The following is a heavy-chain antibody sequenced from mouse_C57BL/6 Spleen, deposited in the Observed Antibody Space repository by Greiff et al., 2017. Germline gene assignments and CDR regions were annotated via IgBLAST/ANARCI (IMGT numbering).Heavy chain of an antibody. V-gene: IGHV1-18*01. J-gene: IGHJ4*01. CDR1: GYTFTDYN. D-gene: IGHD2-3*01. Sequence: VQLQQSGPELVKPGASVKIPCKASGYTFTDYNMDWVKQSHGKSLEWIGDINPNNGGTIYNQKFKGKATLTVDKSSSTAYMELRRLTSEDTAVYYCARGGDGYPYYAMDYWGQGTSVTVSS. CDR3: ARGGDGYPYYAMDY. CDR2: INPNNGGT.